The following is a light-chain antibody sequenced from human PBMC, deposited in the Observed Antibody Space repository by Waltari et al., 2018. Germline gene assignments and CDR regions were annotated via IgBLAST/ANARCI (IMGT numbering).Light chain of an antibody. V-gene: IGLV3-21*04. Sequence: SSVLTQPPSVSVAPGETARISCGGTNIGSNGGNWYQQKPGQAPVLVICDDRDRPLGIPDRLSGANSGNTATLTIRRVEAGDEADYYCQVCDNDRDQMVFGGGSKLTVL. CDR1: NIGSNG. J-gene: IGLJ2*01. CDR3: QVCDNDRDQMV. CDR2: DDR.